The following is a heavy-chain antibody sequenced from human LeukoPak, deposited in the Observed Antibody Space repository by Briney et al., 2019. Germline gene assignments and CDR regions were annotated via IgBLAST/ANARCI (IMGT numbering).Heavy chain of an antibody. V-gene: IGHV1-2*02. J-gene: IGHJ4*02. CDR2: INPNSGGT. CDR1: GYTFTGYY. D-gene: IGHD2-2*01. CDR3: ASPAYCSSTSCPFDY. Sequence: ASVKVSCKASGYTFTGYYMHWVRQAPGQGLEWMGWINPNSGGTNYAQKFQGRVTMTRDTSISTAYMELSRLRSDDTAVYYCASPAYCSSTSCPFDYWGQGTLVTASS.